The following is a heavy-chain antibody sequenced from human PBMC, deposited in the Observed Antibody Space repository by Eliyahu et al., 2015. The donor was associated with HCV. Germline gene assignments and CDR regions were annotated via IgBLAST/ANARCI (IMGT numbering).Heavy chain of an antibody. CDR1: GFXFSDYA. CDR3: AKDPLTTVTTWGYFDY. V-gene: IGHV3-23*01. D-gene: IGHD4-17*01. CDR2: ISGSGGTT. J-gene: IGHJ4*02. Sequence: EVQLLESGGGLVQPGGSLRLSCAASGFXFSDYAMSWVRQAPGKGLEWVSAISGSGGTTYYADSVKGRLTISRDNSKNTLYLQMNSLRAEDTAVYYCAKDPLTTVTTWGYFDYWGQGTLVTVSS.